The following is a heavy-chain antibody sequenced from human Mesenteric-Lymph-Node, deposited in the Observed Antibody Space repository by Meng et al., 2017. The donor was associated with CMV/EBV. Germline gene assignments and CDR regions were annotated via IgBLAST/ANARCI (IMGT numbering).Heavy chain of an antibody. D-gene: IGHD3-22*01. J-gene: IGHJ4*02. V-gene: IGHV6-1*01. CDR1: SSNSAA. Sequence: SSNSAAWNWIRQSPSRGLEWLGRTYYRSKWYNDYAVSVKSRITINPDTSKNQFSLQLNSVTPEGTAVYYCARDYYDSSAHPEGFDYWGQGTLVTVSS. CDR2: TYYRSKWYN. CDR3: ARDYYDSSAHPEGFDY.